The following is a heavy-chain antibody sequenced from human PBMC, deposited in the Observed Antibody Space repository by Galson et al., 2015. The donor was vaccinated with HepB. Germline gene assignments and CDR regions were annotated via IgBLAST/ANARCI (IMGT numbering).Heavy chain of an antibody. CDR2: ISSSSSYT. J-gene: IGHJ4*02. CDR1: GFTFSDYY. Sequence: SLRLSCAASGFTFSDYYMSWIRQAPGKGLEWVSYISSSSSYTNYADSVKGRFTISRDNAKNSLYLQMNSLRAEDTAVYYCARVFVVVPAAIRSGKYYFDYWGQGTLVTVSS. D-gene: IGHD2-2*02. V-gene: IGHV3-11*06. CDR3: ARVFVVVPAAIRSGKYYFDY.